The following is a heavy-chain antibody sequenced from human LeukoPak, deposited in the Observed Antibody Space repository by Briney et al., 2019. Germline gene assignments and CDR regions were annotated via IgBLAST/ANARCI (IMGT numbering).Heavy chain of an antibody. D-gene: IGHD4-17*01. CDR2: IYYSGST. Sequence: SETLSLTCTVSGGSISSGGYYWSWIRQHPGKGLEWIGYIYYSGSTYYNPSLKSRVTIPVDTSKNQFSLKLSSVTAADTAVYYCARARVAPTVPFDYWGQGTLVTVSS. CDR1: GGSISSGGYY. CDR3: ARARVAPTVPFDY. J-gene: IGHJ4*02. V-gene: IGHV4-31*03.